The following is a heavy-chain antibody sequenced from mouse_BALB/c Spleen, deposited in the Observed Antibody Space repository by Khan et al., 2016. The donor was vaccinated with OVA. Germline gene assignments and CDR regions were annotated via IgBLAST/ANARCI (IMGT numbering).Heavy chain of an antibody. CDR3: TRKDYYDYDPFPY. D-gene: IGHD2-4*01. J-gene: IGHJ3*01. CDR1: GYSITSEYA. Sequence: EVKLEVSGPGLVKPSQSLSLTCAVTGYSITSEYAWNWLRQFPGNKLEWMGYINYSGNTRYNPSLKSRISITRDTSKNQFFLQLNSVTTEDTATYYCTRKDYYDYDPFPYWGQGTLVTVSA. CDR2: INYSGNT. V-gene: IGHV3-2*02.